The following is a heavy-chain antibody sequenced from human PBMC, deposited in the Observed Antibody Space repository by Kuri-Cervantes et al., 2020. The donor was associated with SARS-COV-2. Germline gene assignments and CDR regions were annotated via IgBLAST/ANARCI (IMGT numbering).Heavy chain of an antibody. V-gene: IGHV3-64*01. Sequence: GGSLRLSCAASGFTFSSYAMHWVRQAPGKGLEYVSAISSNGGSTYYANSVKGRFTISRDNSKNTLYLQMGSLRAEDTAVYYCAKAGKKEGYCSSTSCYLDSDYWGQGTLVTVSS. J-gene: IGHJ4*02. D-gene: IGHD2-2*01. CDR1: GFTFSSYA. CDR2: ISSNGGST. CDR3: AKAGKKEGYCSSTSCYLDSDY.